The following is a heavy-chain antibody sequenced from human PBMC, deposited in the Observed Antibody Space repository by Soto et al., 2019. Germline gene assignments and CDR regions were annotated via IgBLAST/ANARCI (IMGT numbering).Heavy chain of an antibody. D-gene: IGHD2-15*01. CDR2: INHSGST. J-gene: IGHJ6*02. CDR3: ARGDCSGGSCYFHYYYYGMDV. CDR1: GGSFSGYY. V-gene: IGHV4-34*01. Sequence: SETLSLTCAVYGGSFSGYYWSWIRQPPGKGLEWIGEINHSGSTNYNPSLKSRVTISVDTSKNQFSLKLSSVTAADTAVYYCARGDCSGGSCYFHYYYYGMDVWGQGTTVTVSS.